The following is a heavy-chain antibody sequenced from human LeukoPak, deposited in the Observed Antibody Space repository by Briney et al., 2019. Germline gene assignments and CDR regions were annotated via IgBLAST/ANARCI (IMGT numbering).Heavy chain of an antibody. CDR1: GFTFSSYS. V-gene: IGHV3-21*01. CDR2: ISSSSSYI. J-gene: IGHJ5*02. D-gene: IGHD6-13*01. CDR3: ARDHYSSLGSYSSSRSMDWFDP. Sequence: GGSLRLSCAASGFTFSSYSMNWVRQAPGKGLEWGSSISSSSSYIYYADSVKGRFTISRDNAKDSLYLQMNSLRAEDTAVYYCARDHYSSLGSYSSSRSMDWFDPWGQGTLVTVSS.